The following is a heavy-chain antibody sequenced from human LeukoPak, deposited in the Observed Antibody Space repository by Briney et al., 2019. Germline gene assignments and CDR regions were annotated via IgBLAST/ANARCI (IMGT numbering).Heavy chain of an antibody. D-gene: IGHD3-22*01. Sequence: GGSLRLSCEVSGFNFGDYYMSWIRQAPGKGLEWICYISSSATTTYYADSVKGRFTISRDNSKNSLYLQMNSLRAEDTAFYYCAKNNVENYYDSSGYHFDNWGQGTLVTVSS. CDR2: ISSSATTT. CDR1: GFNFGDYY. V-gene: IGHV3-11*01. CDR3: AKNNVENYYDSSGYHFDN. J-gene: IGHJ4*02.